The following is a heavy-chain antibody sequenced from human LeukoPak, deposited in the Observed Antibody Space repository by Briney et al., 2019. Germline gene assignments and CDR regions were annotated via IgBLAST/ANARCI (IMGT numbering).Heavy chain of an antibody. J-gene: IGHJ4*02. CDR3: ARELIAARPGYYFDY. V-gene: IGHV4-34*01. D-gene: IGHD6-6*01. Sequence: SETLSLTCAVYGGSFSGYYWSWIRQPPGKGLEWIGEINHSGSTNFNPSLKSRVTISVDTSKNQFSLKLSSVTAADTAVYYCARELIAARPGYYFDYWGQGTLVTVSS. CDR2: INHSGST. CDR1: GGSFSGYY.